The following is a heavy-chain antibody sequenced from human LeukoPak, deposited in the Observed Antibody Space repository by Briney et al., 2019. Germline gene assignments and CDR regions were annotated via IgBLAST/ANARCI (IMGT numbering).Heavy chain of an antibody. Sequence: ASVKVSCKASGYTFTGYYIHWVRQAPGQGLEWMGWINPNSGGTNYAQKFQGRVTITADKSTSTAYMELSSLRSEDTAVYYCARDHYYDSSGYLTWFAFDIWGQGTMVTVSS. J-gene: IGHJ3*02. D-gene: IGHD3-22*01. CDR3: ARDHYYDSSGYLTWFAFDI. V-gene: IGHV1-2*02. CDR1: GYTFTGYY. CDR2: INPNSGGT.